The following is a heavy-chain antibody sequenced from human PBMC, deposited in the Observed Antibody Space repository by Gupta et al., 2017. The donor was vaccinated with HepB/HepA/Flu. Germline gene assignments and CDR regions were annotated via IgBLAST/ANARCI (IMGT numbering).Heavy chain of an antibody. CDR2: IYLNDDK. CDR1: GFSLSTTAVG. Sequence: QITLKESGPTLVKPTQTLTLTCTFSGFSLSTTAVGVGWIRQPPGKALEWLASIYLNDDKRYSPSLKSRLTITKDTSNNQVVLTMTNMDPVDTATDYCVRGDYGDPFDYWGQGTLVTVSS. D-gene: IGHD4-17*01. J-gene: IGHJ4*02. CDR3: VRGDYGDPFDY. V-gene: IGHV2-5*01.